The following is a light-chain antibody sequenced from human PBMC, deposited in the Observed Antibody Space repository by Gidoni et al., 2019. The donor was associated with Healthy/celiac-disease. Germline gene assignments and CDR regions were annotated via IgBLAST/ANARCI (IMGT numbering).Light chain of an antibody. CDR1: QSISSY. CDR3: QQSYSTPWWT. V-gene: IGKV1-39*01. CDR2: AAS. Sequence: DIQMTQSPSSLSASVGDRVTITCRASQSISSYLNWYQHKPGKAPKLLIYAASSLQSGVPSSFSGSGSGTDFTLTISSLKPEDFATYYCQQSYSTPWWTFGQGTKVEIK. J-gene: IGKJ1*01.